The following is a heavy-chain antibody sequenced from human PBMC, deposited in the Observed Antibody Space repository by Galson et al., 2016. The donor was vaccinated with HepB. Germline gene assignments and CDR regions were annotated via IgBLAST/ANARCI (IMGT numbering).Heavy chain of an antibody. Sequence: ETLSLTCAVYGGSFGGYYWSWIRQPPGKGLEWIGEINHSGSTNYNPSLKSRVTISVDTSKNQFSLRLSSVTAADTAVYYCASEGEYCSSTSCSPPGNYWGQGTLVTVSS. CDR2: INHSGST. CDR1: GGSFGGYY. V-gene: IGHV4-34*01. D-gene: IGHD2-2*01. J-gene: IGHJ4*02. CDR3: ASEGEYCSSTSCSPPGNY.